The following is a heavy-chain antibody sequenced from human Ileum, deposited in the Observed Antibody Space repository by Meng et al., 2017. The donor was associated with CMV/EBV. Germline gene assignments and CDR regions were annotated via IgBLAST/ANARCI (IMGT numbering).Heavy chain of an antibody. J-gene: IGHJ4*02. CDR3: AREENTVNQFEY. D-gene: IGHD4-17*01. V-gene: IGHV4-4*07. Sequence: QGPLQEAGPGLVKPSETLSLTCSVSGGSISTYYWAWVRRPAGKALEWIGRINAGGSTNDNPSLKSRVTMSVDTSKNQFSLKVTSVTAADTAVYYCAREENTVNQFEYWGQGTLVTVSS. CDR1: GGSISTYY. CDR2: INAGGST.